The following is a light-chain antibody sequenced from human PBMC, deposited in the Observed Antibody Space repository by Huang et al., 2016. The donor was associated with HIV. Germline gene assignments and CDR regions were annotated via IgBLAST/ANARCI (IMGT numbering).Light chain of an antibody. CDR3: QQRSIWPPAFT. CDR1: QSVSSD. J-gene: IGKJ4*01. Sequence: ELVLTQSPATLSLSPGESATLSCRASQSVSSDLAWSQQKPGQAPRLLIYDTSNRASSIPARLSGSGACTDFTPTISSLEPEDFAVYYCQQRSIWPPAFTFGGGTKVEIK. CDR2: DTS. V-gene: IGKV3-11*01.